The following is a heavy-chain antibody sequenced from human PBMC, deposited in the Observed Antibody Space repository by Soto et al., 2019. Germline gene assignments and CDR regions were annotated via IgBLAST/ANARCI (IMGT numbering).Heavy chain of an antibody. J-gene: IGHJ4*02. D-gene: IGHD2-2*01. CDR2: IYSSGNT. V-gene: IGHV4-4*07. CDR1: EGSSRDYG. CDR3: AIGYHGRPDY. Sequence: FATRSLRCPAAEGSSRDYGGRWIRQPAETGLGRVAHIYSSGNTNYNPSLKTRSNMAGDTSKNQFSLKMTSVTAADTAVYYCAIGYHGRPDYWGQGTLVTLSS.